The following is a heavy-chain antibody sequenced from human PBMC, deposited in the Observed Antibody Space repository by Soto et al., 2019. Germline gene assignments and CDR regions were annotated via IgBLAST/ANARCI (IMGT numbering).Heavy chain of an antibody. CDR1: GFTFSSYS. CDR3: ARLYGDYFGDAFDI. D-gene: IGHD4-17*01. J-gene: IGHJ3*02. CDR2: ISIISSTI. V-gene: IGHV3-48*01. Sequence: PGGSLRLSCAASGFTFSSYSMNWVRQAPGKGLEWVSYISIISSTIYYADSVKGRFTISRDNAKNSLYLLMNSLRADDTALYYCARLYGDYFGDAFDIWGQGTMVTVSS.